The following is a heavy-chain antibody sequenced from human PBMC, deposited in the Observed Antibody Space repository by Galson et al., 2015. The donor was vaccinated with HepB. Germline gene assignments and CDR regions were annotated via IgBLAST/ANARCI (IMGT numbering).Heavy chain of an antibody. CDR2: ISAYNGNT. CDR1: GYTFTSYG. CDR3: ASTSVRMTTVTLDAFDI. D-gene: IGHD4-17*01. Sequence: SVKVSCKASGYTFTSYGISWVRQAPGQGLEWMGWISAYNGNTNYAQKFQGRVTITADKSTSTAYMELSSLRSEDTAVYYCASTSVRMTTVTLDAFDIWGQGTMVTVSS. V-gene: IGHV1-18*04. J-gene: IGHJ3*02.